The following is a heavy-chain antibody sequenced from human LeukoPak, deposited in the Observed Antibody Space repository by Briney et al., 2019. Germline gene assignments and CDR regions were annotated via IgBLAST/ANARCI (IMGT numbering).Heavy chain of an antibody. V-gene: IGHV1-18*01. Sequence: ASVKVSCKASGYTFTSYGISWVRQAPGQGLEWMGWISAYNGNTNYAQKLQGRVTMTTDTSTSTAYMELRSLRSDDTAVYYCARDRGYCSGGSCYSSEYFQHWGQGTLVTVSS. CDR2: ISAYNGNT. CDR3: ARDRGYCSGGSCYSSEYFQH. CDR1: GYTFTSYG. J-gene: IGHJ1*01. D-gene: IGHD2-15*01.